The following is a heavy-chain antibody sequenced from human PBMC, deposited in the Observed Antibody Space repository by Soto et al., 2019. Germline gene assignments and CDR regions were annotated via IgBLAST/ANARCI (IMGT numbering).Heavy chain of an antibody. J-gene: IGHJ6*04. CDR3: ARDHLGGVADYYYGMDV. D-gene: IGHD6-19*01. CDR1: GFTFSSYW. V-gene: IGHV3-7*01. Sequence: EVQLVESGGGLVQPGGSLRLSCAASGFTFSSYWMSWVRQAPGKGLERVANIKQDGSEQYYVDSVKGRFTISRDNAKNSLYLQMNSLRAEDTAVYYCARDHLGGVADYYYGMDVWGKGTTVTVSS. CDR2: IKQDGSEQ.